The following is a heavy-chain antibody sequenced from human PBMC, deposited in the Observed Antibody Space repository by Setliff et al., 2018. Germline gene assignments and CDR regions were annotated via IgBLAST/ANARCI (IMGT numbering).Heavy chain of an antibody. J-gene: IGHJ5*01. CDR3: ARELRSPYWHLDS. CDR2: FIPILGAT. D-gene: IGHD3-16*01. CDR1: GGTFSSSG. Sequence: GASVKVSCKSSGGTFSSSGITWVRQAPGQGLQWLGRFIPILGATNYAQNFQGRVTITADESTSTGYMELRSLRSDDTAVYYCARELRSPYWHLDSWGQGTQVTVPS. V-gene: IGHV1-69*13.